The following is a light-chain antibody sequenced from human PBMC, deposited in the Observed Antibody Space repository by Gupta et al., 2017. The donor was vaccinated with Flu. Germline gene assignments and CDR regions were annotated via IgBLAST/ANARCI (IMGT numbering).Light chain of an antibody. CDR2: EVN. CDR3: SSYTNSTTWV. J-gene: IGLJ3*02. Sequence: QSALTQVAAVSGSPGQSITISCTGTSSDIGGYNYVSWYQQHPGKAPKLMIYEVNKRPAGVSNRLSGSKSGNTASLTISGLQPEDEADYYCSSYTNSTTWVFGGGTKLTVL. CDR1: SSDIGGYNY. V-gene: IGLV2-14*01.